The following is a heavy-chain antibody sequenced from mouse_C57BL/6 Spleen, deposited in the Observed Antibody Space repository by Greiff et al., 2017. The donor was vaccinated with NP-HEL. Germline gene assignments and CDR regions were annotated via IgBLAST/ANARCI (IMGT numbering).Heavy chain of an antibody. CDR3: ARSPITTVVATNAMDY. CDR2: ISSGGSYP. Sequence: EVMLVESGGDLVKPGGSLKLSCAASGFTFSSYGMSWVRQTPDKRLEWVATISSGGSYPYYPDSVKGRFTISRDNAKNTLYLQMSSLKSEYTAMYYCARSPITTVVATNAMDYWGQGTSVTVSS. CDR1: GFTFSSYG. J-gene: IGHJ4*01. D-gene: IGHD1-1*01. V-gene: IGHV5-6*01.